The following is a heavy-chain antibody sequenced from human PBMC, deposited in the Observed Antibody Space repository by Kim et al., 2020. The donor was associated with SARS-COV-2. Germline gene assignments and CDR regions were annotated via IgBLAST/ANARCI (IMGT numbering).Heavy chain of an antibody. Sequence: AQTSQGRVTITADESTSTAYMELSSLRSEDTAVYYCARENNWNYIGFDYWGQGTLVTVSS. J-gene: IGHJ4*02. D-gene: IGHD1-7*01. V-gene: IGHV1-69*01. CDR3: ARENNWNYIGFDY.